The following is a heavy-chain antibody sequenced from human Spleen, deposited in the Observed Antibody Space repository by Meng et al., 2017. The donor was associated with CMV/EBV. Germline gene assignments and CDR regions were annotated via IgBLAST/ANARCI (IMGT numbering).Heavy chain of an antibody. Sequence: QVPLHQSGPGLVKPSQTLSLTCVTSGDSVSSNSVAWAWIRQSPSRGLEWLGRTYYRSKWYNDYAMFVKSRITISQDTSKNQFSLQLNSVTPEDTAVYYCARHNGGTYRFDCWGQGTLVTVSS. V-gene: IGHV6-1*01. CDR3: ARHNGGTYRFDC. D-gene: IGHD1-26*01. J-gene: IGHJ4*02. CDR2: TYYRSKWYN. CDR1: GDSVSSNSVA.